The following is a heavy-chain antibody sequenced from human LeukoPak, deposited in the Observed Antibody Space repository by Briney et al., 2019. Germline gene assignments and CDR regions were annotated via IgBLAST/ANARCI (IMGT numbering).Heavy chain of an antibody. J-gene: IGHJ4*02. CDR1: GGSVGTDNSY. Sequence: SETLSLTCTVSGGSVGTDNSYWNWIRQPAGKGLEWIGRIYADGSSTYNPSLKSRVTILVDTSKNQCSLRLSSMTAADTAVYYCARGYYYRTWGLGTLVTVSS. D-gene: IGHD3-10*01. V-gene: IGHV4-61*02. CDR2: IYADGSS. CDR3: ARGYYYRT.